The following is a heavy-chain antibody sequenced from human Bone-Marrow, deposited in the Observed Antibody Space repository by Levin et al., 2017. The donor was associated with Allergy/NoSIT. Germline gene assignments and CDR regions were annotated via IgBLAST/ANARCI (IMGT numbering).Heavy chain of an antibody. CDR1: GFSFSTFT. Sequence: GGSLRLSCAASGFSFSTFTMNWVRKAPGKGLEWVSYITKKSSEYYADSVKGRFTISRDNAKNSLYLQMNSLRAEDTAVYYCARDLDFAFDIWGQGTMVTVSS. J-gene: IGHJ3*02. CDR2: ITKKSSE. V-gene: IGHV3-48*01. CDR3: ARDLDFAFDI. D-gene: IGHD3-3*01.